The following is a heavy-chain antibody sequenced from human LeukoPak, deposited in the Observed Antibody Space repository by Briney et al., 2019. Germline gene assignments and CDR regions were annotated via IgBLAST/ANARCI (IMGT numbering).Heavy chain of an antibody. CDR1: GFTFSIYG. J-gene: IGHJ2*01. Sequence: PGGSLRLSCAASGFTFSIYGMSWVRQAPGRGLEWVSAMSGSGGSTYYADPVKGRFTISRDNSKNTLYLQMNSLRAEDTAVYYCAKDGYYDSSAYYYVRYFDLWGRGTLVTVSS. CDR3: AKDGYYDSSAYYYVRYFDL. V-gene: IGHV3-23*01. D-gene: IGHD3-22*01. CDR2: MSGSGGST.